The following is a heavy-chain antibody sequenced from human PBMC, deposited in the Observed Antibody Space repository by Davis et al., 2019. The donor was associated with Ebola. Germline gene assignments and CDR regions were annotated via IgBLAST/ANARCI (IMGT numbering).Heavy chain of an antibody. J-gene: IGHJ5*02. CDR3: ARTCCTDVVVPAASGWFDP. D-gene: IGHD2-2*01. CDR1: GHTFTSYY. V-gene: IGHV1-46*01. Sequence: AASVKVSCKASGHTFTSYYMHWVRQAPGQGLEWMGIINPSGSSTSYAQKFQGRVTMTRDTSTSTVYMELSSLRSEDTAVYYCARTCCTDVVVPAASGWFDPWGQGALVTVSS. CDR2: INPSGSST.